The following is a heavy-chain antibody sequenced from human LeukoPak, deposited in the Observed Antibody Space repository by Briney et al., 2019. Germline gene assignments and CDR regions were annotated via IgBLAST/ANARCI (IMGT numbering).Heavy chain of an antibody. J-gene: IGHJ2*01. CDR2: ISPNSGGT. D-gene: IGHD7-27*01. CDR1: VYTFNFFY. CDR3: AIQPWGSGNNWYFDL. Sequence: SVSVSFKPSVYTFNFFYIHWVRQAPGQGLEWMGWISPNSGGTDYAQRFQGRVTMTRDTSISTAYMELSSLRADDTAVYYCAIQPWGSGNNWYFDLWGRGTLVTVSS. V-gene: IGHV1-2*02.